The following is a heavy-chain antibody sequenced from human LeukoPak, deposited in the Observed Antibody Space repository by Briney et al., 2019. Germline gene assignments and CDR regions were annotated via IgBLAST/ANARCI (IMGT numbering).Heavy chain of an antibody. Sequence: ASVTVSCKASGGTFSSYAISWVRQAPGQGLEWMGWINPNSGGTNYAQKFQGRVTMTRDTSISTAYMELSRLRSDDTAVYYCARDRAALLFDTAMVRSWFDPWGQGTLVTVSS. D-gene: IGHD5-18*01. CDR1: GGTFSSYA. CDR3: ARDRAALLFDTAMVRSWFDP. V-gene: IGHV1-2*02. CDR2: INPNSGGT. J-gene: IGHJ5*02.